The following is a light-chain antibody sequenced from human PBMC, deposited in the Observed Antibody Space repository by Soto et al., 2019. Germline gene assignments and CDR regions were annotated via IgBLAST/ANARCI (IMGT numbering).Light chain of an antibody. V-gene: IGLV2-14*01. CDR2: DVS. CDR3: SSYTSSSTLGGVV. J-gene: IGLJ2*01. Sequence: QSVLTQPASVSGSPGQSITISCTGTSSDVGGYNYVSWYQQHPGKAPKLMIYDVSNRPSGVSNRFSGSKSGNTASLTSSGLQAEDEADYYCSSYTSSSTLGGVVFGGGTKLTVL. CDR1: SSDVGGYNY.